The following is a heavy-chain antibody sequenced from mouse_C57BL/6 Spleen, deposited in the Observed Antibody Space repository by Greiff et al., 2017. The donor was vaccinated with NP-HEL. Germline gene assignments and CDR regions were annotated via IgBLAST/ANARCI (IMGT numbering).Heavy chain of an antibody. CDR2: IDPSDSYT. V-gene: IGHV1-69*01. CDR1: GYTFTSYW. J-gene: IGHJ3*01. CDR3: GRGEAY. Sequence: QVQLQQPGAELVMPGASVKLSCKASGYTFTSYWMHWVKQRPGQGLEWIGEIDPSDSYTNYNQKFKGKSTLTVDKSSSTAYMQLSSLTSEDSAVYYCGRGEAYWGQGTLVTVSA.